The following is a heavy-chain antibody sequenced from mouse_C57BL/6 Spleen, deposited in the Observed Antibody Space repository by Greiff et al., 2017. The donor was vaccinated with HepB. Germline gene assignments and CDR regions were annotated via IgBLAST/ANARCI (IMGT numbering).Heavy chain of an antibody. V-gene: IGHV14-4*01. CDR3: TQGGLGY. CDR1: GFNIKDDY. J-gene: IGHJ2*01. CDR2: IDPENGDT. Sequence: EVQLQQSGAELVRPGASVKLSCTASGFNIKDDYMHWVKQRPEQGLEWIGWIDPENGDTEYASKFQGKATITADTSSNTAYLQLSSLTSEDTAVYYCTQGGLGYWGHGTTLTVSS.